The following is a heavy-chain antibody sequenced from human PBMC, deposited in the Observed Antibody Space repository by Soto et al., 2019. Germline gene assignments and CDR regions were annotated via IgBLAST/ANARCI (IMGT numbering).Heavy chain of an antibody. CDR2: MNAANGDT. CDR1: GYTFTSYA. D-gene: IGHD5-12*01. Sequence: GASVKVSCKASGYTFTSYAMHWVRQAPGQSLEWMGWMNAANGDTKYSQKFQGRVTITRDTSASTAYMELSSLRSEDTAGYYCARGNGYDVDFWGQGTLVTVSS. V-gene: IGHV1-3*01. CDR3: ARGNGYDVDF. J-gene: IGHJ4*02.